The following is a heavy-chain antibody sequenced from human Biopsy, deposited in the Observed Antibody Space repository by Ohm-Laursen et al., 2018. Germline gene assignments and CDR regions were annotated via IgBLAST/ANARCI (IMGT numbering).Heavy chain of an antibody. CDR2: INPSGSTT. D-gene: IGHD6-19*01. CDR3: ARNTGWYGDLYYFDY. J-gene: IGHJ4*02. V-gene: IGHV1-46*01. CDR1: GYSFTSYY. Sequence: ASVKVSCKASGYSFTSYYMHWVRQAPGQGLEWMGMINPSGSTTSYPQIFQGRVTMTRDTSKSTVYMELSSLRSADTAVYFCARNTGWYGDLYYFDYWGQGTLVTISS.